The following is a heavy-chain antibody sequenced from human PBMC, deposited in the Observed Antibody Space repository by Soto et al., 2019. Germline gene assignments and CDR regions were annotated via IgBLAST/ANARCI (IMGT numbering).Heavy chain of an antibody. J-gene: IGHJ4*02. CDR2: INHSGST. CDR3: ARGSLGYCTNGVCYTTKPFDY. V-gene: IGHV4-34*01. Sequence: ETLSLTCAVYGGSFSGYYWSWIRQPPGKGLEWIGEINHSGSTNYNPSLKSRVTISVDTSKNQFSLKLSSVTAADTAVYYCARGSLGYCTNGVCYTTKPFDYWGQGTLVTVSS. CDR1: GGSFSGYY. D-gene: IGHD2-8*01.